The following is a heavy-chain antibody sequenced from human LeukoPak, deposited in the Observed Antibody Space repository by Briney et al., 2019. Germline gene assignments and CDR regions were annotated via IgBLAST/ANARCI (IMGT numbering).Heavy chain of an antibody. CDR3: ARRYYDYVWGSYRYTSYYFDY. D-gene: IGHD3-16*02. J-gene: IGHJ4*02. Sequence: SETLSLTCAVSGYSISSGYYWGWIRQPPGKGLEWIGSIYHSGSTYYKPSLKSRVTISVDTSKNQFSLKLSSVTAADTAVYYCARRYYDYVWGSYRYTSYYFDYWGQGTLVTVSS. CDR1: GYSISSGYY. CDR2: IYHSGST. V-gene: IGHV4-38-2*01.